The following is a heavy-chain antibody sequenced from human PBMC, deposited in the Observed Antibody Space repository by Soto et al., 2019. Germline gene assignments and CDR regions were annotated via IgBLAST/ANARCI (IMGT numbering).Heavy chain of an antibody. CDR1: GGNCTDYW. D-gene: IGHD1-26*01. CDR2: IYPADSDT. V-gene: IGHV5-51*01. CDR3: AKYSGSYHSNFAY. Sequence: PGQPLKVCRRGAGGNCTDYWIGCVLQMPGKGLECMGIIYPADSDTRYGPSFQGQVTISVDKSISTAYLQWSSLKASDTAMYYCAKYSGSYHSNFAYWGQGTLVPVSS. J-gene: IGHJ4*02.